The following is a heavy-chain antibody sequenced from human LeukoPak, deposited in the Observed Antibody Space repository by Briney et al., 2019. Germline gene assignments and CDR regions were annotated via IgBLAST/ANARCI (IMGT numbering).Heavy chain of an antibody. D-gene: IGHD3-3*01. CDR3: AATWYYDVMRGFRLPY. J-gene: IGHJ4*02. CDR1: AGSITSYY. V-gene: IGHV4-59*01. Sequence: SETLSLTCTVSAGSITSYYWSWIRQPPGKGLEWIGYAYYSGRTEYNPSLKSRVIISVDTSKKQISLNLRSVTAGDTAVYFCAATWYYDVMRGFRLPYWGQGVQVTVSS. CDR2: AYYSGRT.